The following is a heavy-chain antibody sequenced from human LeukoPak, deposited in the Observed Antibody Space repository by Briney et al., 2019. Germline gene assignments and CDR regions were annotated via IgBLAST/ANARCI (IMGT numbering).Heavy chain of an antibody. J-gene: IGHJ4*02. D-gene: IGHD2-15*01. CDR2: ISSSSSYI. CDR3: AREGGRRSGGSWDLVDY. V-gene: IGHV3-21*01. CDR1: GFTFSSYS. Sequence: PGGSLRLSCAASGFTFSSYSMNWVRQAPGKGLEWVSSISSSSSYIYYADSVKGRFTISRDNAKNSLYLQMNSLRAEDTAVYYCAREGGRRSGGSWDLVDYWGQGTLVTVSS.